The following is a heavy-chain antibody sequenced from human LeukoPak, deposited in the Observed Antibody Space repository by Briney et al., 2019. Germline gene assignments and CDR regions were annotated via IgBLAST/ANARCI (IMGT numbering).Heavy chain of an antibody. D-gene: IGHD2-2*02. V-gene: IGHV4-39*01. CDR1: GGSISSSSYY. CDR3: ACETIVVVPAAILRFGMDV. Sequence: SETLSLTCTVSGGSISSSSYYWGWIRQPPGKGLEWIGSIYYSGSTYYNPSLKSRVTISVDTSKNQFSLKLSSVTAADTAVYYCACETIVVVPAAILRFGMDVWDQGTTVTVSS. CDR2: IYYSGST. J-gene: IGHJ6*02.